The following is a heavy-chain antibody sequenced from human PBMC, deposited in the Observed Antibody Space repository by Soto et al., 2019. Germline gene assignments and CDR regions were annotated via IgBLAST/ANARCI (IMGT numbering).Heavy chain of an antibody. Sequence: GGSLRLSCAASGFTFSSYAMSWVRQAPGKGLEWVSAISGSGGSTYYADSVKGRFTISRDNSKNTLYLQMNSLRAEDTAVYYCAKGSGSSDDFWSGYYDYWGQGTLVTVSS. CDR1: GFTFSSYA. V-gene: IGHV3-23*01. CDR2: ISGSGGST. J-gene: IGHJ4*02. D-gene: IGHD3-3*01. CDR3: AKGSGSSDDFWSGYYDY.